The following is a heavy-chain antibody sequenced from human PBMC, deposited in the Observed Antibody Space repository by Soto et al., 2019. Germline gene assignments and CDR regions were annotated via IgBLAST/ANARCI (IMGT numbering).Heavy chain of an antibody. J-gene: IGHJ6*02. V-gene: IGHV3-33*01. CDR1: GFSFSSYG. CDR2: IWYDGSKT. Sequence: QVQLVESGGGVVQPGRSLRLSCTPSGFSFSSYGMHWVRQAPGKGLEWVAVIWYDGSKTYYADSVKGRFTISRDNPNNTLYLQMNSLSAEDTAVYYCARDPYGYFYGMDVWGQGTTVTVSS. CDR3: ARDPYGYFYGMDV. D-gene: IGHD2-2*03.